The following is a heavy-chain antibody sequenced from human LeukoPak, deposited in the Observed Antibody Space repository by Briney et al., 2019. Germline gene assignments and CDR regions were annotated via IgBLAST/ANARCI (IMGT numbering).Heavy chain of an antibody. J-gene: IGHJ6*02. D-gene: IGHD3-10*01. CDR3: AREDVAGGSGSNYYYYGADV. V-gene: IGHV4-59*01. CDR1: GGSISTYY. CDR2: IDYSAST. Sequence: SETLSLTCTVSGGSISTYYWSWIRQPPGKGLEWIAYIDYSASTNYNPSLKSRVTISVDTSKNQFSLKLSSVTAADTAVYYCAREDVAGGSGSNYYYYGADVWGQGTTVTVSS.